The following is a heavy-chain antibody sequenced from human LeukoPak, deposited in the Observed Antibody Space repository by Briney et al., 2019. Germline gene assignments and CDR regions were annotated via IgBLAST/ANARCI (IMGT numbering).Heavy chain of an antibody. CDR2: IYSGGST. CDR3: ARGHCSSTSCSDY. V-gene: IGHV3-53*01. J-gene: IGHJ4*02. D-gene: IGHD2-2*01. CDR1: GFTVSSNY. Sequence: GGSLRLSCAASGFTVSSNYMSWVRQAPGKGLEWVSVIYSGGSTYYADSVKGRFTISRDNSKNTLCLQMNSLRAEDTAVYYCARGHCSSTSCSDYWGQGTLVTVSS.